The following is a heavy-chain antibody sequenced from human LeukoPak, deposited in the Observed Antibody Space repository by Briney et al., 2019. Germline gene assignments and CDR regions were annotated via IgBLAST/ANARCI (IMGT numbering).Heavy chain of an antibody. CDR2: IYTSGST. CDR1: GGSISIGSYY. J-gene: IGHJ6*03. CDR3: ARVGYYDFWSGYFKDYMDV. V-gene: IGHV4-61*02. Sequence: PSQTLSLTCTVSGGSISIGSYYWSWIRQPAGKGLEWIGRIYTSGSTNYNPSLKSRVTISVDTSKNQFSLKLSSVTAADTAVYYCARVGYYDFWSGYFKDYMDVWGKGTTVTVSS. D-gene: IGHD3-3*01.